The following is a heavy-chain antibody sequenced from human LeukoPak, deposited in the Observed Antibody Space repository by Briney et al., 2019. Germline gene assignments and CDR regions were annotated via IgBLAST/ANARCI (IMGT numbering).Heavy chain of an antibody. V-gene: IGHV3-72*01. J-gene: IGHJ4*02. CDR3: AIVGWLQFYYFDY. D-gene: IGHD5-24*01. CDR1: RFTLSDHY. CDR2: TRNKAHSYST. Sequence: GGSPRLSPAAPRFTLSDHYPYRVPHTPQKGLECVARTRNKAHSYSTEYAASVKGRFTISRDDSKNSLYLQMNSLKTEDTAVYYCAIVGWLQFYYFDYWGQGTLVTVSS.